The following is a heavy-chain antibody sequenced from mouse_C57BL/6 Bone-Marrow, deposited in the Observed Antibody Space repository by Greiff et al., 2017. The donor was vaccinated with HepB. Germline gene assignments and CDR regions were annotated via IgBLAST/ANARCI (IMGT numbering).Heavy chain of an antibody. CDR2: INPNNGGT. CDR1: GYTFTDYY. CDR3: ARPYDGYPWFAY. V-gene: IGHV1-26*01. Sequence: EVQLQQSGPELVKPGASVKISCKASGYTFTDYYMNWVKQSHGKSLEWIGDINPNNGGTSYNQKFKGKATLTVDKSSSTAYMELRSLTSEDSAVYYCARPYDGYPWFAYWGQGTLVTVSA. J-gene: IGHJ3*01. D-gene: IGHD2-3*01.